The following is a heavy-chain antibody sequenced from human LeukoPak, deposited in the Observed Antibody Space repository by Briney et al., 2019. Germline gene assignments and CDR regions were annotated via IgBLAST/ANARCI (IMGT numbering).Heavy chain of an antibody. CDR1: GFTFSDYY. D-gene: IGHD5-12*01. V-gene: IGHV3-11*04. Sequence: KPGGSLRLSCAASGFTFSDYYMSWIRQAPGKGLEWVSYISSSGSTIYYADSVKGRFTISRDNAKNSLYLQMNSLRAEDTAVYYCARENIVATRYYYYYMDVWGKGTTVTVSS. CDR2: ISSSGSTI. CDR3: ARENIVATRYYYYYMDV. J-gene: IGHJ6*03.